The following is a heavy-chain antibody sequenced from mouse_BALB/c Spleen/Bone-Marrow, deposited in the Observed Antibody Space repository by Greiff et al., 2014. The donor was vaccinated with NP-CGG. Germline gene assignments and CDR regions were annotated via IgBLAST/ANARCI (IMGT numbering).Heavy chain of an antibody. CDR2: INPSTGYT. V-gene: IGHV1-7*01. D-gene: IGHD1-1*01. CDR3: ARIYYYGRDY. J-gene: IGHJ2*01. CDR1: GYTFTNYW. Sequence: VQLQQSGAELAKPGASVKMSCKASGYTFTNYWMHWVKQRPGQGLEWIVYINPSTGYTEYNQKFKDKATLTADKSSSTAYMQLSSLTSEDSAVYYCARIYYYGRDYWGQGTTLTVSS.